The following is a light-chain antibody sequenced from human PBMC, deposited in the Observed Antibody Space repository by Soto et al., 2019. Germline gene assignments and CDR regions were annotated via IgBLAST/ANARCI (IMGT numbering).Light chain of an antibody. CDR1: QGIRNY. V-gene: IGKV1-9*01. J-gene: IGKJ4*01. CDR3: QYLNSFPLT. CDR2: LAS. Sequence: IQLTQSPSSLSASVGDRVTITCRASQGIRNYLVWYQQKPGKAPNLLIYLASTLQGGVPSRFSGSGSGTDFSLTISSLQPEDVATYYCQYLNSFPLTFGGGTKVELK.